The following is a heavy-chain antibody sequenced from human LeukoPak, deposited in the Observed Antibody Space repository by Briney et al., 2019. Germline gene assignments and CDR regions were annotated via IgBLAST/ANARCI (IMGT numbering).Heavy chain of an antibody. J-gene: IGHJ4*02. CDR2: IHLRHSIIT. D-gene: IGHD3-10*01. Sequence: SETLSLTCAVSGGSISSYYWNWIRQPAGKGPEWIGRIHLRHSIITDYNSSLRSRVTISIDTSRNQCSLRITSVAAAATALYYCARMVRDINYFDSWGQGILVTVSS. V-gene: IGHV4-59*10. CDR3: ARMVRDINYFDS. CDR1: GGSISSYY.